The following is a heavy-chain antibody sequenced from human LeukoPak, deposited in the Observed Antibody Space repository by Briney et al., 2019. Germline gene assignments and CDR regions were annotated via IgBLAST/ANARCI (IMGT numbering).Heavy chain of an antibody. V-gene: IGHV4-39*01. D-gene: IGHD3-16*02. CDR1: GGSISSSSYY. CDR3: ARRFMVTFGGVIGPFDY. Sequence: PSETLSLTCTVSGGSISSSSYYWSWIRQPPGKGLEWIGSIYYSGSTYYNPSLKSRVTISEDTSKNQFSLKLSSVTAADTAVYYCARRFMVTFGGVIGPFDYWGRGTLVTVSA. CDR2: IYYSGST. J-gene: IGHJ4*02.